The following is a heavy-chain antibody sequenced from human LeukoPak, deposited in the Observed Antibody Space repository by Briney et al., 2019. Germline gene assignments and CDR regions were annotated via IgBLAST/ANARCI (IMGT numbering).Heavy chain of an antibody. J-gene: IGHJ4*02. CDR1: GFTLDNFW. Sequence: GGSLRLSCAASGFTLDNFWLNWVRQAPGKGLEWVANINKDGSEKYYVDSVEGRFTISRDNARNSLYLQMNSLRAEDTAVYYCGVVYWGRGTLVTVSS. V-gene: IGHV3-7*01. CDR2: INKDGSEK. CDR3: GVVY.